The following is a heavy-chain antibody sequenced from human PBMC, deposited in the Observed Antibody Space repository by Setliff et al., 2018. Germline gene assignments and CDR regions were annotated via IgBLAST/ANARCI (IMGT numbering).Heavy chain of an antibody. J-gene: IGHJ4*02. D-gene: IGHD1-7*01. V-gene: IGHV4-39*01. CDR2: IHYRGTT. Sequence: LSLTCTVSGASINSGSNYWGWIRQPPGKGLEWIGRIHYRGTTYSNASLASRLTLSVDTSKNQFSLKLTSVTASDTAVYYCARTGTYRYFDSWGQGTRVTVSS. CDR1: GASINSGSNY. CDR3: ARTGTYRYFDS.